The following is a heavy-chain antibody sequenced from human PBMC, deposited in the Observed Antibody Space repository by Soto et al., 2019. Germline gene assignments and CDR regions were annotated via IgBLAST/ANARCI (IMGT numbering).Heavy chain of an antibody. Sequence: SVKVSCKASGCTFSSYAISWVRQAPGQGLEWMGGIIPIFGTANYAQKFQGRVTITADESTSTAYMELSSLRSEDTAVYYCARDHGNNWIQPWGQGTLGNVSS. CDR2: IIPIFGTA. CDR1: GCTFSSYA. J-gene: IGHJ5*02. V-gene: IGHV1-69*13. CDR3: ARDHGNNWIQP.